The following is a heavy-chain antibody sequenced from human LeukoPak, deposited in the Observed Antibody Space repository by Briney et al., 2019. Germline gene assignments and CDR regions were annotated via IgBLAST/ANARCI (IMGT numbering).Heavy chain of an antibody. CDR1: GFTFSSYW. V-gene: IGHV3-74*01. Sequence: GGSLRLSCAASGFTFSSYWMHWVRQAPGKGLVWVSRINGDWSSTHYADSVKGRFTISRDNAKNTLYLQMNSLRAEDTAVYYCAKDLWSLFVEFDYWGQGTLVTVSS. J-gene: IGHJ4*02. D-gene: IGHD2-21*01. CDR2: INGDWSST. CDR3: AKDLWSLFVEFDY.